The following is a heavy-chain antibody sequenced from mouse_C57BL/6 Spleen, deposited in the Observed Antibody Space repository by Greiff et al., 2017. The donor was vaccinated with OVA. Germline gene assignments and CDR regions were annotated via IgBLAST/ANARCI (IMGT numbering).Heavy chain of an antibody. J-gene: IGHJ4*01. Sequence: DVQLVESGGGLVKPGGSLKLSCAASGFTFSSYAMSWVRQTPEKRLEWVATISDGGSYTYYPDNVKGRFTISRDNAKNNLYLQMSHLKSEDTAMYYCARGWGDYWGQGTSVTVSS. CDR1: GFTFSSYA. CDR2: ISDGGSYT. V-gene: IGHV5-4*01. CDR3: ARGWGDY. D-gene: IGHD2-3*01.